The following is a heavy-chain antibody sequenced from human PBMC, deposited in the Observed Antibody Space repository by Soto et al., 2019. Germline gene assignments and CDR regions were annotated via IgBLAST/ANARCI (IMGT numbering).Heavy chain of an antibody. CDR2: ISYDGSNK. CDR1: GFTFSSYA. V-gene: IGHV3-30-3*01. CDR3: ARDIFVENFDY. J-gene: IGHJ4*02. Sequence: QVQLVESGGGVVQPGRSLRLSCAASGFTFSSYAMHWVRQAPGKGLEWVAVISYDGSNKYYADSVKGRFTISRDNSKNTLYLQMNSLRAEDTAVYYCARDIFVENFDYWGQGTLVTVSS. D-gene: IGHD3-3*01.